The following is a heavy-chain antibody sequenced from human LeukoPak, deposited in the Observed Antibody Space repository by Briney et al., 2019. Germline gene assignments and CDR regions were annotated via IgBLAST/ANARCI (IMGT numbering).Heavy chain of an antibody. J-gene: IGHJ4*02. Sequence: ASVKVSCKASGGAFNSYAISWVRQAPGQGLEWIGGIIPIFGTANYAQKFQGRVTITADESTSTAYMELSSLRSEDTAVYYCARDRNGKVGATDYWGQGTLVTVSS. V-gene: IGHV1-69*13. CDR2: IIPIFGTA. CDR3: ARDRNGKVGATDY. CDR1: GGAFNSYA. D-gene: IGHD1-26*01.